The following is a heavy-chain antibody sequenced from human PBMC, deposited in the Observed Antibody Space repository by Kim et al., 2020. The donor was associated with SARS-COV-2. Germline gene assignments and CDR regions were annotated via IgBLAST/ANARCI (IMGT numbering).Heavy chain of an antibody. J-gene: IGHJ4*02. V-gene: IGHV4-4*09. CDR3: ARGSGWYAY. Sequence: GSTNYKPCLKRRVSISVDTSKNQFSRKLTAVTAADTAVYYCARGSGWYAYWGQGTLVTVSS. D-gene: IGHD6-19*01. CDR2: GST.